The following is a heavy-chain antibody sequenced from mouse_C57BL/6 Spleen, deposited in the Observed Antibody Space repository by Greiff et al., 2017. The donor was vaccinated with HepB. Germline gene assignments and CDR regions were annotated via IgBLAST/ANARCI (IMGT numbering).Heavy chain of an antibody. Sequence: EVMLVESGGGLVKPGGSLKLSCAASGFTFSSYAMSWVRQTPEKRLEWVATISDGGSYTYYPDNVKGRFTISRDNAKNNLYLQMSHLKSEDTAMYYCARSDGYYLDYWGQGTTLTVSS. V-gene: IGHV5-4*03. D-gene: IGHD2-3*01. CDR1: GFTFSSYA. J-gene: IGHJ2*01. CDR2: ISDGGSYT. CDR3: ARSDGYYLDY.